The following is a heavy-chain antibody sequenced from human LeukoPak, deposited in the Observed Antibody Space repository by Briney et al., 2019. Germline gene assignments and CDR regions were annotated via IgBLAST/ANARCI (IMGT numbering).Heavy chain of an antibody. CDR3: ARDRASGYHHDAFDI. Sequence: SVKVSCKASGGTFSSYAISWVRQAPGQGLEWMGGIIPIFGTANYAQKFQGRVTITADESTSTAYMELSSLRSEDTAVYYCARDRASGYHHDAFDIWGQGTTVTVSS. D-gene: IGHD3-22*01. J-gene: IGHJ3*02. CDR2: IIPIFGTA. V-gene: IGHV1-69*01. CDR1: GGTFSSYA.